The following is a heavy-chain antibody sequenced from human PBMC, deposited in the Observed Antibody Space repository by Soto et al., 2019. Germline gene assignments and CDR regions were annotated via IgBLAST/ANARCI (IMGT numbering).Heavy chain of an antibody. Sequence: QITLKESGPSLVKPTQTLTLTCTFSGFSLTTTGVGVVWIRQPPGKALEWLALIYWDDDKHYSPSLRSRLTVTKDTTKNQVVLTLTNVDPADTGTYFCAHVVGLAQWLYRLAHWGQGTLVTVSS. V-gene: IGHV2-5*02. CDR2: IYWDDDK. CDR1: GFSLTTTGVG. CDR3: AHVVGLAQWLYRLAH. J-gene: IGHJ4*02. D-gene: IGHD6-19*01.